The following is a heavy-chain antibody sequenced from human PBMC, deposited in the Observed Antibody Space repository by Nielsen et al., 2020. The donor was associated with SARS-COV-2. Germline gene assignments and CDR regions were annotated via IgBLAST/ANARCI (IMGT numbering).Heavy chain of an antibody. CDR1: GGSMSNSNYY. J-gene: IGHJ4*02. CDR3: ARQSRWLANFDY. CDR2: IHYTGST. V-gene: IGHV4-39*01. D-gene: IGHD6-19*01. Sequence: LETLSLTCTVSGGSMSNSNYYWGWIRQPPGRGLEWIGGIHYTGSTYYNPFLTSRATISVDTSKKQFSLRLSSVTAADTAVYYCARQSRWLANFDYWGQGTLVTVSS.